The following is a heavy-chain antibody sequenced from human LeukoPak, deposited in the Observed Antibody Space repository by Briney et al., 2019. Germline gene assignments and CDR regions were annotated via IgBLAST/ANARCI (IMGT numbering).Heavy chain of an antibody. J-gene: IGHJ4*02. D-gene: IGHD4-17*01. Sequence: SVKVSCKASGGTFSSYAISWVRQAPGQGLEWMGRIIPILGIANYAQKFQGRVTITADKSTSTAYMELSSLRSEDTAVYYCTRDRVNGDYVQNGDYWGQGTLATVSS. CDR2: IIPILGIA. CDR1: GGTFSSYA. V-gene: IGHV1-69*04. CDR3: TRDRVNGDYVQNGDY.